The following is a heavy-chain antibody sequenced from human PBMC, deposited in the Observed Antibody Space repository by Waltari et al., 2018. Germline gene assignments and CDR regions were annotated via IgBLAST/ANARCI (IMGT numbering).Heavy chain of an antibody. J-gene: IGHJ4*02. CDR2: IYSGGST. Sequence: EVQLLESGGGLVQHGGSLRLSCAASGLTFSSYAMSWVRQAPGKGLEWVSVIYSGGSTYYADSVKGRFTISRDNSKNTLYLQMNSLRAEDTAVYYCAKGRGERGDYWGQGTLVTVSS. D-gene: IGHD3-16*01. V-gene: IGHV3-23*03. CDR1: GLTFSSYA. CDR3: AKGRGERGDY.